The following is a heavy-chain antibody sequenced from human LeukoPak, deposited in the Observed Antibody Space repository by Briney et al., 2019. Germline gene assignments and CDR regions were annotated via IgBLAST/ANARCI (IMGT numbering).Heavy chain of an antibody. Sequence: PGGSLRLSCAASGFTFSSYAMSWVRQAPGKGLEGVSAISGSGGSTYYADSVKGRFTISRDNSKNTLYQQMNSLRAEDTAVYYCAKGWTREIRHYFDYWGQGTLVTVSS. CDR1: GFTFSSYA. V-gene: IGHV3-23*01. J-gene: IGHJ4*02. D-gene: IGHD1-26*01. CDR3: AKGWTREIRHYFDY. CDR2: ISGSGGST.